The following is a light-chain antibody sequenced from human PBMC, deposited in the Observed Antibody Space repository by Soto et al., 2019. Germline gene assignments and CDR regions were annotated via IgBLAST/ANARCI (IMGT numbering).Light chain of an antibody. CDR3: ETWDSNTRV. CDR2: LEGSGSY. V-gene: IGLV4-60*02. J-gene: IGLJ3*02. CDR1: SGHSSYI. Sequence: QPVLTQSSSASASLGSSVKRTCTLSSGHSSYIIAWHQQQPGKDPRYLMKLEGSGSYNKGSGVPARFSGSSSGADRYLTISNLQVEDDDDDYGETWDSNTRVFCGGTKLTVL.